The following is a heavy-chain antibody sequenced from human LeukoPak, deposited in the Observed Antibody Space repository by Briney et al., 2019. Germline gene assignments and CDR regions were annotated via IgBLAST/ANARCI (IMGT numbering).Heavy chain of an antibody. CDR1: GFTLGGHD. D-gene: IGHD5-18*01. Sequence: GGSLRLSCTASGFTLGGHDMHWVRQTTREGLGWVAAVSSGHHAFYGGSVKGRFTVSREDGKNSLYLQMNSLRAGDTAVYYCVREARGYHYTYFDYWGQGSLVTVSS. CDR3: VREARGYHYTYFDY. CDR2: VSSGHHA. J-gene: IGHJ4*02. V-gene: IGHV3-13*01.